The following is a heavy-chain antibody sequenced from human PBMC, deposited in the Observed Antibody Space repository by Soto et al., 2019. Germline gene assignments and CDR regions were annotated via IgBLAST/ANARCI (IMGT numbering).Heavy chain of an antibody. J-gene: IGHJ6*02. CDR2: IYYSGST. Sequence: QVQLQESGPGLVKPSQTLSLTCTVSGGSISSGDYYWSWIRQPPGKGLEWIGYIYYSGSTYYNPSLKSRVTISVDTSKNQFSLKLSSVTAADTAVYYCARAKAKYDFWSGYSYYYYGMDVWGQGTTVTVSS. D-gene: IGHD3-3*01. V-gene: IGHV4-30-4*01. CDR3: ARAKAKYDFWSGYSYYYYGMDV. CDR1: GGSISSGDYY.